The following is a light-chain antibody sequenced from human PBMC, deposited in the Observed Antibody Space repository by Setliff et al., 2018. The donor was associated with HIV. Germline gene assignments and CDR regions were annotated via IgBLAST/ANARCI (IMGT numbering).Light chain of an antibody. V-gene: IGLV2-14*03. Sequence: QFALTPAASVSGSPGQSITISCTGTSSDIGSYNFVSWYQQHPGKAPKLMIFDVTRRPSGVSDRFSGSKSGHTASLTISVLQAEDEADYYCSSYTTTSTYVFGSGTKVTVL. J-gene: IGLJ1*01. CDR2: DVT. CDR3: SSYTTTSTYV. CDR1: SSDIGSYNF.